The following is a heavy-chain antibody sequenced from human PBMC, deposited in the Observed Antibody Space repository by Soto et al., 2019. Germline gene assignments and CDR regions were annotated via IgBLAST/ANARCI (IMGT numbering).Heavy chain of an antibody. CDR1: GGSFSSGGYY. CDR3: AGSGAPVYYYYGMDV. V-gene: IGHV4-31*03. D-gene: IGHD3-10*01. Sequence: SETLSLTCTVSGGSFSSGGYYWSWIRQHPGKGLEGLGYIYYSGCTYYNPSLKSRVTISVDTSNNHFSLKLSSVAAEDTAVYWCAGSGAPVYYYYGMDVWGQGTTVT. CDR2: IYYSGCT. J-gene: IGHJ6*02.